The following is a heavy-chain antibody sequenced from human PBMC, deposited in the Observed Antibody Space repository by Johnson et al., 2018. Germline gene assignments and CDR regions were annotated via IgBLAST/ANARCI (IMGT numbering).Heavy chain of an antibody. Sequence: VQLVESGGGLVKPGGSLRLSCAASGFTFSNAWMNWVRQAPGTGLEWVSSISSSSSFIHYADSVKGRFTIFRDNAKNSLYLQMNSRRAEDTGVYYCARELGTSSMSMHWFVPWGQGTLVTVSS. CDR2: ISSSSSFI. CDR3: ARELGTSSMSMHWFVP. CDR1: GFTFSNAW. D-gene: IGHD2/OR15-2a*01. V-gene: IGHV3-21*01. J-gene: IGHJ5*02.